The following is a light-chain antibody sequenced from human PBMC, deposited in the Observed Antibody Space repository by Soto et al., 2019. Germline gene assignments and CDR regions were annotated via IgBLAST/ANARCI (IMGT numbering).Light chain of an antibody. CDR1: SSDVGGYNY. CDR3: SSYTSSSPLHVV. CDR2: DVS. V-gene: IGLV2-14*01. J-gene: IGLJ2*01. Sequence: QSALTQPASVSGSPGQSITISCTGTSSDVGGYNYVSWYQQHPGKAPKLMIYDVSNRPSGVSNRFSGSKSANTASLTISGLQPEDEADYYCSSYTSSSPLHVVFAGGTK.